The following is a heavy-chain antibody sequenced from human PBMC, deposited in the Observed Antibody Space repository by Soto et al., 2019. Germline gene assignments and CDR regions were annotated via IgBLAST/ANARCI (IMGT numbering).Heavy chain of an antibody. CDR3: ARDPWASIAARRSGMDV. Sequence: GGSLRLSCAASGFTFSSYAMHWVRQAPGKGLEWVAVISYDGSNKYYADSVKGRFTISRDNSKNTLYLQMNSLRAEDTAVYYCARDPWASIAARRSGMDVWGQGTTVTVS. J-gene: IGHJ6*02. CDR1: GFTFSSYA. D-gene: IGHD6-6*01. CDR2: ISYDGSNK. V-gene: IGHV3-30-3*01.